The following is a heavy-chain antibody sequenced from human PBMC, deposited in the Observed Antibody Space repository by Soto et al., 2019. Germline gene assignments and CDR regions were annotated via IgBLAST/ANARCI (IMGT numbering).Heavy chain of an antibody. CDR3: ARAWEGYCCSENQDWFDP. D-gene: IGHD1-26*01. CDR2: IYYSGST. Sequence: PSETLSLTCAVSRGSISSGGYYWSWIRQPPGKGLEWIGYIYYSGSTYYNPSLKSRVTISVDTSKNQFSLKLSSVTAADTAVYYCARAWEGYCCSENQDWFDPWAQGTLVTVSA. J-gene: IGHJ5*01. V-gene: IGHV4-30-4*01. CDR1: RGSISSGGYY.